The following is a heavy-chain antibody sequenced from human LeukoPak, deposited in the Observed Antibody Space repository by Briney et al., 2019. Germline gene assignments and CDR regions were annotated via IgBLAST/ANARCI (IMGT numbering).Heavy chain of an antibody. CDR3: AKGVSSSWPAYLDY. CDR1: GFTFDDYA. CDR2: ISWNSGSI. D-gene: IGHD6-13*01. V-gene: IGHV3-9*01. Sequence: GGSLRLSCAASGFTFDDYAMHWVRQAPGKGLEWVSGISWNSGSIGYADSVKGRFTISRDNAKNSLYLQMNSLRAEDTASYYCAKGVSSSWPAYLDYWGQGTLVTVSS. J-gene: IGHJ4*02.